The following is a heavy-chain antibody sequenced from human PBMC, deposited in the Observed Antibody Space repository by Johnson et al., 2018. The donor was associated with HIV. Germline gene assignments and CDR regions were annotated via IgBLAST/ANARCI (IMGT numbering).Heavy chain of an antibody. V-gene: IGHV3-30*04. J-gene: IGHJ3*02. CDR3: ARVPSRSSWYTAFDI. D-gene: IGHD6-13*01. CDR1: AFTFSSYA. Sequence: VQLVESGGGVVQPGRSLRLSCAASAFTFSSYAMHWVRQAPGKGLEWVAVISNDGSNKYYADSVKGRLTISRDNSKNKLSLQMSSLRTEDTAVYYCARVPSRSSWYTAFDIWGQGTTVTVSS. CDR2: ISNDGSNK.